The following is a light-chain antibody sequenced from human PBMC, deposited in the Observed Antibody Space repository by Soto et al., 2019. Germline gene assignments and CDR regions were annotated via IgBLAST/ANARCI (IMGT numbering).Light chain of an antibody. Sequence: EIVLTQSPGTLSLSPGERATLSCRASQSVSTRYLAWYQQKPGQAPRLLIHGVSSRATGIPDRFSGSGSGTDFILTISSLQPDDFATYYCQHYNSYSEAFGQGTKVELK. V-gene: IGKV3-20*01. CDR3: QHYNSYSEA. J-gene: IGKJ1*01. CDR2: GVS. CDR1: QSVSTRY.